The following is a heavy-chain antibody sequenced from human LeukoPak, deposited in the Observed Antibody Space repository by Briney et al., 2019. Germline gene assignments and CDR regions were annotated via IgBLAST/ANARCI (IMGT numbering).Heavy chain of an antibody. Sequence: GGSLRLSCAASGFTFSSYAMSWVRQAPGKGLEWVAVIWYDGSNKYYADSVKGRFTISRDNSKNTLYLQMNSLRAEDTAVYYCARGSEQWLVHENAFDIWGQGTMVTVSS. V-gene: IGHV3-33*08. J-gene: IGHJ3*02. CDR1: GFTFSSYA. CDR3: ARGSEQWLVHENAFDI. CDR2: IWYDGSNK. D-gene: IGHD6-19*01.